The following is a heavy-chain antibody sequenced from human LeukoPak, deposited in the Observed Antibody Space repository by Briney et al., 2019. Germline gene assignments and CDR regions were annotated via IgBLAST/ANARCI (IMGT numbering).Heavy chain of an antibody. CDR1: GYTFTGYY. J-gene: IGHJ4*02. CDR3: ARDRAYYYGPGSVDY. D-gene: IGHD3-10*01. V-gene: IGHV1-2*02. Sequence: ASVKVSCKASGYTFTGYYMHWVRQAPGQGLEWMGWINPNSGGTNYAQKFQGRVTMTRDTSISTAYMELSRLRSDDTAVYYCARDRAYYYGPGSVDYWGQGTLVTVSS. CDR2: INPNSGGT.